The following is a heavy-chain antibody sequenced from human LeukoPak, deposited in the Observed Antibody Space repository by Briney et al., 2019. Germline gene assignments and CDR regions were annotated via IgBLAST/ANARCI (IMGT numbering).Heavy chain of an antibody. CDR2: MNPNSGNT. J-gene: IGHJ3*02. V-gene: IGHV1-8*01. D-gene: IGHD2-8*01. Sequence: ASVKVSCKASGYTFTSYDINWVRQATGQGLEWMGWMNPNSGNTGYAQKFQGRVTMTRNTSISTAYMELSSLRSEDAAVYYCAREHGDPRDIVLMVYAPHGAFDIWGQGTMVTVSS. CDR3: AREHGDPRDIVLMVYAPHGAFDI. CDR1: GYTFTSYD.